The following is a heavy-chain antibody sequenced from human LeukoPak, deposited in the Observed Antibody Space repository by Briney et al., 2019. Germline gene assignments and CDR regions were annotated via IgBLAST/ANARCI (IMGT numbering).Heavy chain of an antibody. CDR3: ARVLAAAGGYAFDI. D-gene: IGHD6-13*01. CDR2: INPNSGGT. J-gene: IGHJ3*02. CDR1: GYTFTGYY. V-gene: IGHV1-2*02. Sequence: ASLKVSCKTSGYTFTGYYMHWVRHAPGHGLEWMGWINPNSGGTNYAQKFQGRVTMTRDTSSSTAYMELSRLRSDDTAVYYCARVLAAAGGYAFDIWGQGTMVTVSS.